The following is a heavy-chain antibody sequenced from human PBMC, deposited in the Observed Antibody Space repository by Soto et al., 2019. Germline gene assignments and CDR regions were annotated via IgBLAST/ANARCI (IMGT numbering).Heavy chain of an antibody. CDR1: GFTFSRYW. Sequence: EVQLVESGGGLAQPGGSLRLSCAASGFTFSRYWMTWVRQAAGKGLEWVANIKEDGSERYYVDSVKGRFTISRDNAKNSLYLQMNSLRAEDTAVYYCASPRRSSYYTMANGMDVWGQGTTVTVSS. J-gene: IGHJ6*02. CDR2: IKEDGSER. CDR3: ASPRRSSYYTMANGMDV. D-gene: IGHD3-3*01. V-gene: IGHV3-7*03.